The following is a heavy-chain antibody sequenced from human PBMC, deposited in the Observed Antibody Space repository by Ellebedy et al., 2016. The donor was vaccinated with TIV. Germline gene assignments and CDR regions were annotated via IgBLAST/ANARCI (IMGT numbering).Heavy chain of an antibody. D-gene: IGHD2-2*01. V-gene: IGHV1-2*02. J-gene: IGHJ5*02. Sequence: ASVKVSCXASGLDFPTSYMHWVRQAPGQGLEGMGWIRPNSGDTNYAQNFQGRVTMTSDTSISTAYMELSRLRSDDTAVYYCARLAIEVVSAAKMGNWFDPWGQGTLVTVSS. CDR3: ARLAIEVVSAAKMGNWFDP. CDR1: GLDFPTSY. CDR2: IRPNSGDT.